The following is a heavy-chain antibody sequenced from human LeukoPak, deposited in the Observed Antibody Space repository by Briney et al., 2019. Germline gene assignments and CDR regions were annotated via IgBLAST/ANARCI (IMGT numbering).Heavy chain of an antibody. CDR3: ARVVEYYDFWSGHNWFDP. D-gene: IGHD3-3*01. V-gene: IGHV4-61*02. J-gene: IGHJ5*02. Sequence: PSETLSLTCTVSGGSISSGSYYWSWIRQPAGKGLEWIGRIYTSGSTNYNPSLKSRVTISVDTSKNQFSLKLSSVTAADTAVYYCARVVEYYDFWSGHNWFDPWGQGTLVTVSS. CDR2: IYTSGST. CDR1: GGSISSGSYY.